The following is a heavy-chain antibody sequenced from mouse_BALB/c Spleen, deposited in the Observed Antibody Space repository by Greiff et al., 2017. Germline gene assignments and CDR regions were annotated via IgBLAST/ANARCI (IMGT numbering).Heavy chain of an antibody. CDR3: ASGDYDAWFAY. V-gene: IGHV1-14*01. CDR1: GYTFTSYV. D-gene: IGHD2-4*01. Sequence: EVKLQESGPELVKPGASVKMSCKASGYTFTSYVMHWVKQKPGQGLEWIGYINPYNDGTKYNEKFKGKATLTSDKSSSTAYMELSSLTSEDSAVYYCASGDYDAWFAYWGQGTLVTVSA. CDR2: INPYNDGT. J-gene: IGHJ3*01.